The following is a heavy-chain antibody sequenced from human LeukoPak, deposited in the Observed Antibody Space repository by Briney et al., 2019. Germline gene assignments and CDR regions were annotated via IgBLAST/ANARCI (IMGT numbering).Heavy chain of an antibody. J-gene: IGHJ5*02. V-gene: IGHV1-69*01. CDR2: IIPIFGTA. CDR3: ARSYYGSGNVLGFDP. D-gene: IGHD3-10*01. Sequence: ASVTVSCKASGGTFSSYAISWVPQAPGQGLEWMGGIIPIFGTANYAQKFQGRVTITADESTSTAYMELSSLRSEDTAVYYCARSYYGSGNVLGFDPWGQGTLVTVSS. CDR1: GGTFSSYA.